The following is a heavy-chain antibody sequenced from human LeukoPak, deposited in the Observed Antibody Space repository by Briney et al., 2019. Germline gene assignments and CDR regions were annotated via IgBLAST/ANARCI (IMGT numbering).Heavy chain of an antibody. CDR2: IKQDGSEK. D-gene: IGHD2-2*01. CDR1: GFTFTKYW. CDR3: ARGLDCRSTSCYLDN. Sequence: GGSLRLSCAASGFTFTKYWMTWVRQAPGEGLEWVANIKQDGSEKFYVASVKGRFTISRDNAKNSLELQINSLGAEDTAVYYCARGLDCRSTSCYLDNWGQGTLVTVSS. J-gene: IGHJ4*02. V-gene: IGHV3-7*01.